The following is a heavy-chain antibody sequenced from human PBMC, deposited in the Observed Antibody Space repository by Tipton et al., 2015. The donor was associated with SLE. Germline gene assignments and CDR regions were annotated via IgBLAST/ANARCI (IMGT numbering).Heavy chain of an antibody. V-gene: IGHV4-34*01. CDR3: ARLEYYYDTSAYYGID. CDR1: GGSSSGYY. J-gene: IGHJ4*02. CDR2: IHDGGSS. Sequence: TLSLTCAVYGGSSSGYYWSWIRQSAGKGLEWIGDIHDGGSSYYNPSLKSRVTTSVDTSKNQFSLKLTSVTAADTAVYYCARLEYYYDTSAYYGIDWGQGTLVTVSS. D-gene: IGHD3-22*01.